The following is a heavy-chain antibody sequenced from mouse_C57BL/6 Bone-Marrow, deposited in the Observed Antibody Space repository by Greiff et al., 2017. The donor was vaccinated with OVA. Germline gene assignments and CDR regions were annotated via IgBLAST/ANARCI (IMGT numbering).Heavy chain of an antibody. CDR1: GYTFTSYG. J-gene: IGHJ4*01. V-gene: IGHV1-81*01. D-gene: IGHD2-3*01. CDR3: AREGDGYSFYAMDY. Sequence: LVESGAELARPGASVKLSCKASGYTFTSYGISWVKQRTGQGLEWIGEIYPRSGNTYYNEKFKGKATLTADKSSSTAYMELRSLTSEDSAVYFCAREGDGYSFYAMDYWGQGTSVTVSS. CDR2: IYPRSGNT.